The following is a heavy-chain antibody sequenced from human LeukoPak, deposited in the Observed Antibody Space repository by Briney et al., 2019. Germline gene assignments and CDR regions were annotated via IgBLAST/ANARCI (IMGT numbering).Heavy chain of an antibody. CDR3: ARDKHYYDSSNYV. CDR1: GFTFNDYG. V-gene: IGHV3-20*04. CDR2: INWNGGTT. Sequence: GGSLRLSCAASGFTFNDYGMSWVRQGPGKGMEWVSGINWNGGTTGYADSVRGRFTISRDNAKNSLYLQMNSLRAEDTALYYCARDKHYYDSSNYVWGQGTLVTVSS. J-gene: IGHJ4*02. D-gene: IGHD3-22*01.